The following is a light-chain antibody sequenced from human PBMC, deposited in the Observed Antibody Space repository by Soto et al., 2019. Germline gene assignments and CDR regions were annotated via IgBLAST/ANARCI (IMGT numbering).Light chain of an antibody. CDR3: AAWDDSLNGFYV. Sequence: QSVLIQPPSASGTPGQRVTISCSGSNSNIGSNTANWYQQLPGTAPKLLIHSNSQRPSGVPDRFPGSKSGTSASLAISGLQSEDEADYYCAAWDDSLNGFYVFATGTKFTVL. J-gene: IGLJ1*01. CDR2: SNS. V-gene: IGLV1-44*01. CDR1: NSNIGSNT.